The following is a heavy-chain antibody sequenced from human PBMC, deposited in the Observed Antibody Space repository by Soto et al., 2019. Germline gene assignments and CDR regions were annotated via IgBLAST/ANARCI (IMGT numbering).Heavy chain of an antibody. CDR1: GFTFNNYA. V-gene: IGHV3-23*01. Sequence: EVQVLESGGGLVQPGGSLRLSCAASGFTFNNYAKGWVRQAPGKGLEWVSAITGSGSDTYYVDSVKGRFTISRDNSKNTLYLQMNSLRIEDTAVFYCAKLGSSSWSPHYYFDYWGQGTLVTVSS. CDR3: AKLGSSSWSPHYYFDY. D-gene: IGHD2-2*01. CDR2: ITGSGSDT. J-gene: IGHJ4*02.